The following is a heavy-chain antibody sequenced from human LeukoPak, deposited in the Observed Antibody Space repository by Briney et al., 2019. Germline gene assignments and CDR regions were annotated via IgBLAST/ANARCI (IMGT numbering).Heavy chain of an antibody. CDR3: ARGGVVVAATFDY. CDR2: LYHTGST. CDR1: GGSISSNTW. Sequence: SETLSLTCAVSGGSISSNTWWSWVRQPPGKGLEWIGELYHTGSTNYNPSLKSRLTISVDKSKNQFSLKLNSVTAADTAVYYCARGGVVVAATFDYWGQGTLVTVSS. J-gene: IGHJ4*02. V-gene: IGHV4-4*02. D-gene: IGHD2-15*01.